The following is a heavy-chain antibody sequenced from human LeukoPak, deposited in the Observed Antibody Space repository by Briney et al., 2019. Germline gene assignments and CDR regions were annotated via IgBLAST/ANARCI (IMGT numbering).Heavy chain of an antibody. J-gene: IGHJ4*02. CDR1: GGSISSSNYY. CDR2: IFYSGST. Sequence: SSETLSLTCTVSGGSISSSNYYWGWIRQPPGKGLEWIGNIFYSGSTYHNPSLKSRVTISVDRSKNQFFLKLNSVTAADTAVYYCARLATSWYVFDYWGQGTLVTVSS. V-gene: IGHV4-39*01. D-gene: IGHD2-2*01. CDR3: ARLATSWYVFDY.